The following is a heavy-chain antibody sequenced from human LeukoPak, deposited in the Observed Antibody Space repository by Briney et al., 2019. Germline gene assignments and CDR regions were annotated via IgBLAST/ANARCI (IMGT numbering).Heavy chain of an antibody. CDR3: ARDSPFGVGYSGNFDY. V-gene: IGHV1-18*01. CDR2: ISAYNGNT. J-gene: IGHJ4*02. CDR1: GYTFTSYG. Sequence: GASVKVSCKASGYTFTSYGISWVRQAPGQGLEWMGWISAYNGNTNYPQKLQGRVTMTTDTSTSTAYMELRSLRSDDTAVYYCARDSPFGVGYSGNFDYWGQGTLVTVSS. D-gene: IGHD5-12*01.